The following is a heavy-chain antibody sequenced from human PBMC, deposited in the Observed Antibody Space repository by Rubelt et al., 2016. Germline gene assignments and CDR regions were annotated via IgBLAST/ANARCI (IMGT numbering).Heavy chain of an antibody. CDR1: GFTFRSYG. J-gene: IGHJ3*02. Sequence: AASGFTFRSYGMNWVRQAPGKGLEWVSYISSSGSTIYYADSVKGRFTISRDNAKNSLYLQMNSLVAEDTAVYYCARIGGSTIPLSAFDIWGQGTMVTVSS. D-gene: IGHD3-9*01. V-gene: IGHV3-48*04. CDR2: ISSSGSTI. CDR3: ARIGGSTIPLSAFDI.